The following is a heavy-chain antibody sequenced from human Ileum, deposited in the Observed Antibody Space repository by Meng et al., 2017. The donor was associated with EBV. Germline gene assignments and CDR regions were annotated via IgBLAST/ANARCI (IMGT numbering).Heavy chain of an antibody. CDR2: IIPIFGTA. Sequence: QVQLVQSGAEVKKPGSSVKVSCKASGGTFSSYAISWVRQAPGQGLEWMGGIIPIFGTANYAQKFQGRVTITADESTSTAYMELSSLRSEDTAVYYCATDRPEVGAGEFDYWGQGTLVTVSS. CDR3: ATDRPEVGAGEFDY. CDR1: GGTFSSYA. V-gene: IGHV1-69*01. D-gene: IGHD1-26*01. J-gene: IGHJ4*02.